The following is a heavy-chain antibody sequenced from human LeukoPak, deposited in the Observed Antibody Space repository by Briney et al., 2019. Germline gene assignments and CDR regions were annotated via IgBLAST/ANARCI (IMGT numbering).Heavy chain of an antibody. CDR1: GFTFSDYY. V-gene: IGHV3-11*06. CDR3: ARESYSVDNWFDP. Sequence: PGGSLRLSCAASGFTFSDYYMSWIRQAPGKGLEWVSSISSSSSYIYYADSVKGRFTISRDNAKNSLYLQMNSLRAEDTAVYYCARESYSVDNWFDPWGQGTLVTVSS. CDR2: ISSSSSYI. D-gene: IGHD5/OR15-5a*01. J-gene: IGHJ5*02.